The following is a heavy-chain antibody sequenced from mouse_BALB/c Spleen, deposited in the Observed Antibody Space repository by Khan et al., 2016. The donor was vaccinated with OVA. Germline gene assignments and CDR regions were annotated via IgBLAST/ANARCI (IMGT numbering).Heavy chain of an antibody. V-gene: IGHV3-2*02. Sequence: SGPGLVKPSQSLSLTCTVTGYSITSDYAWDWIRQFPGNKLEWMGYISYSGSTSYNPSLKSRISITRDTSKNQFFLQLNSVTTEDTATYYCARKNYYGYALDYWGQGTSVTVSS. CDR1: GYSITSDYA. CDR3: ARKNYYGYALDY. D-gene: IGHD1-1*01. CDR2: ISYSGST. J-gene: IGHJ4*01.